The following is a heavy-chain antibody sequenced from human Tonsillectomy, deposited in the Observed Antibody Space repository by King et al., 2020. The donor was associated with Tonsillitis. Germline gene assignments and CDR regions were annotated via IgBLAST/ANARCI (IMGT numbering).Heavy chain of an antibody. Sequence: QLQESGPRLVKPSQTLSLTCAVSGASIGSSRHSWTWIRQSPGKGLEWIAHIDSSESTNYNPSLQSRVTLSMDSSRNQFFINVNSVTAADTALYYCASGRVQWLYDPRDPLGRRATIWFDSWGPGILVTVSS. CDR3: ASGRVQWLYDPRDPLGRRATIWFDS. D-gene: IGHD3-22*01. J-gene: IGHJ5*01. CDR2: IDSSEST. V-gene: IGHV4-30-4*07. CDR1: GASIGSSRHS.